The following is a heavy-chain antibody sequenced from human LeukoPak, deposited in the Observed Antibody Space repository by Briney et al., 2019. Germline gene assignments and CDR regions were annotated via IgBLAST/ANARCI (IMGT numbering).Heavy chain of an antibody. J-gene: IGHJ4*02. D-gene: IGHD3-16*01. V-gene: IGHV4-59*02. CDR2: IYYSGSP. Sequence: SETLSLTCTVSGASVNSFYWNWIRQPPGKGLEWIGYIYYSGSPNYNPSIKSRVTMSIDTSKNQFSLKLNSVTAADTAVYFCARGRDLGQDYWGQGTLVTVSS. CDR3: ARGRDLGQDY. CDR1: GASVNSFY.